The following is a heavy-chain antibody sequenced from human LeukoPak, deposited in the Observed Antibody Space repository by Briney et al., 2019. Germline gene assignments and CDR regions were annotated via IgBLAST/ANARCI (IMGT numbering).Heavy chain of an antibody. J-gene: IGHJ4*02. D-gene: IGHD4-23*01. CDR2: INPSGGST. CDR1: GYTFTSYY. V-gene: IGHV1-46*04. CDR3: ARVDPTVVYDY. Sequence: GASVKVSCKASGYTFTSYYMHWVRQAPGQGLEWMGIINPSGGSTSYAQKLQGRVTMTRDMSTSTVYMELSSLRSEDTAVYYCARVDPTVVYDYWGQGTLVTVSS.